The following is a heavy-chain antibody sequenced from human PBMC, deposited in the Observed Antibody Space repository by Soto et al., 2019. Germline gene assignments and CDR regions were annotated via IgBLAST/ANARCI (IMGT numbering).Heavy chain of an antibody. CDR3: AKGHYDFWSGYSYYYYYGMDV. Sequence: VSMRLSCAASECTFRSYSMSWVRQAPGKGLEWVSSISGSSGCIYYADSVKGRFTISRDNSKNTLYLQMNSLRAEDTAVYYCAKGHYDFWSGYSYYYYYGMDVWGQGTTVTVSS. CDR2: ISGSSGCI. J-gene: IGHJ6*02. V-gene: IGHV3-23*01. D-gene: IGHD3-3*01. CDR1: ECTFRSYS.